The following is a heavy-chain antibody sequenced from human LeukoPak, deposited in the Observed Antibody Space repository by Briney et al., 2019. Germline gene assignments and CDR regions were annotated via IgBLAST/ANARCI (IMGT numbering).Heavy chain of an antibody. J-gene: IGHJ4*02. D-gene: IGHD5-18*01. CDR2: ISGSGGST. Sequence: PGGSLRLSCAASGFTFSSYAMSWVRQAPGKGLEWVSAISGSGGSTYYADSVKGRFTISRDNAKNSLYLQMNSLRAEDTALYYCAKDSSYGHNYFDYWGQGTLVTVSS. CDR1: GFTFSSYA. CDR3: AKDSSYGHNYFDY. V-gene: IGHV3-23*01.